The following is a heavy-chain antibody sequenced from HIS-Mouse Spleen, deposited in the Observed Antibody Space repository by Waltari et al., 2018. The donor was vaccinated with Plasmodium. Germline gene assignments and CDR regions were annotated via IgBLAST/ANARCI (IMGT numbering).Heavy chain of an antibody. CDR3: ARGGIAAADAFDI. Sequence: QLQLQESGPGLVKPSETLSLTCTVSGGSISSSSYYWGWIRQPPGKGLEWIGGIYYSGSTYYNPSLKRRVTISVDTSKNQFSLKLGSVTAADTAVYYCARGGIAAADAFDIWGQGTMVTVSS. CDR1: GGSISSSSYY. V-gene: IGHV4-39*07. J-gene: IGHJ3*02. D-gene: IGHD6-13*01. CDR2: IYYSGST.